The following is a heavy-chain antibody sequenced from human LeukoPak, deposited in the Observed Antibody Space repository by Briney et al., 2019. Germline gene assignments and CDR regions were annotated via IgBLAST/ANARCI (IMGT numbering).Heavy chain of an antibody. D-gene: IGHD3-9*01. V-gene: IGHV3-49*04. CDR1: GFTFSSYG. CDR2: IRSKAYGGTT. Sequence: GGSLRLSCAASGFTFSSYGMHWVRQAPGKGLEWVGFIRSKAYGGTTEYAASVKGRFTISRDDSKSIAYLQMNSLKTEDTAVYYCTRDRDDILTGYIGAGGFYYWGQGTLVTVSS. J-gene: IGHJ4*02. CDR3: TRDRDDILTGYIGAGGFYY.